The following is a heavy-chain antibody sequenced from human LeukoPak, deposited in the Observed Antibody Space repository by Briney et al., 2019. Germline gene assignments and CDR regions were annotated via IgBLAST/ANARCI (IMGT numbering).Heavy chain of an antibody. J-gene: IGHJ4*02. D-gene: IGHD1-26*01. CDR1: AGSFSGYY. Sequence: SETLSLTCAVYAGSFSGYYWSWIRQPPGKGLESIAEITHSGSTNYNPSLKSRVTISVDTSKNQFSLKLSSVTAADTAVYYCARRRRGIVGATPVDYWVQGTLVTVSS. V-gene: IGHV4-34*01. CDR2: ITHSGST. CDR3: ARRRRGIVGATPVDY.